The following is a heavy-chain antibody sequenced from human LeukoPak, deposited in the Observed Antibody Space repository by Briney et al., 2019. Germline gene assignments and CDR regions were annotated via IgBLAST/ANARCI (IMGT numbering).Heavy chain of an antibody. CDR2: VSGSGGST. CDR1: GFTYSNYA. Sequence: AGGSLRLSCAVSGFTYSNYAMTWVRQAPGKGLEWVSSVSGSGGSTYYADSVKGRFTISRDNSENMLYLQMNSLRVEDTAVYFCAKDRPNYYGSNGHYYRRDGDYWGQGTLVTVSS. J-gene: IGHJ4*02. V-gene: IGHV3-23*01. CDR3: AKDRPNYYGSNGHYYRRDGDY. D-gene: IGHD3-22*01.